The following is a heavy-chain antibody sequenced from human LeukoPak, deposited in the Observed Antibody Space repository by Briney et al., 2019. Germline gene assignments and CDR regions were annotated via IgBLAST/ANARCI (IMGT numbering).Heavy chain of an antibody. J-gene: IGHJ4*02. Sequence: SETLSLTCAVYGGSFSGYYWSWIRQPPGKGLEWIGYIYYSGSTNYNPSLKSRVTISVDTSKNQFSLKLSSVTAADTAVYYCARARGKVALDYWGQGTLVTVSS. V-gene: IGHV4-59*01. CDR2: IYYSGST. D-gene: IGHD3-16*01. CDR3: ARARGKVALDY. CDR1: GGSFSGYY.